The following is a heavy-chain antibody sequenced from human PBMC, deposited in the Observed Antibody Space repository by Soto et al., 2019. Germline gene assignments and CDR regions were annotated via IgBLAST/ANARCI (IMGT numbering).Heavy chain of an antibody. V-gene: IGHV4-31*03. CDR1: GGSIRSGGSY. Sequence: PSETLSLTCTVSGGSIRSGGSYWSWICQHPGKGLEWIGYIYYSGSTYYNPSLKSRVTISVDTSKNQFSLKLSSVTAADTAVYYCARDPSSYDILTGYPYYYGMDVWGQGTTVTVSS. J-gene: IGHJ6*02. D-gene: IGHD3-9*01. CDR2: IYYSGST. CDR3: ARDPSSYDILTGYPYYYGMDV.